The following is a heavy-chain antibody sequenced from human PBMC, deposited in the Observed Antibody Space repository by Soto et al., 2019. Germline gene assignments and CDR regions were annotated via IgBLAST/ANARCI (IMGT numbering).Heavy chain of an antibody. CDR3: ARDPGIAVAGPFDY. CDR1: GYTFTSYG. CDR2: ISAYNGNT. D-gene: IGHD6-19*01. J-gene: IGHJ4*02. Sequence: ASVKVSCKASGYTFTSYGISWVRQAPGQGLEWMGWISAYNGNTNYAQKLQGRVTMTTDTSTSTAYMELRSLRSDDTAVYYCARDPGIAVAGPFDYWSQGTLVTVSS. V-gene: IGHV1-18*01.